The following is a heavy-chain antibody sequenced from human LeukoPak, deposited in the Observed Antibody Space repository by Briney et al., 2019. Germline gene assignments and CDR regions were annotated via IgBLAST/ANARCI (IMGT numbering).Heavy chain of an antibody. CDR1: GGTFSSYA. V-gene: IGHV1-69*06. CDR3: ARELYGGAFDI. D-gene: IGHD2-2*02. CDR2: IIPIFGTA. J-gene: IGHJ3*02. Sequence: GASVKVSCKASGGTFSSYAISWVRQAPGQGLEWMGGIIPIFGTANYAQKFQGRVTITADKSTSTAYMELSSLRSEDTAVYYCARELYGGAFDIWGQGTMVTVSS.